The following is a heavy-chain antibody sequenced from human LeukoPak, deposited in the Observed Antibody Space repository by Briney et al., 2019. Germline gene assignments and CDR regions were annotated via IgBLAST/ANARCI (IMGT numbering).Heavy chain of an antibody. CDR2: INPSGDSP. V-gene: IGHV1-46*01. CDR3: ARGEDFDY. CDR1: GYIFTNYY. Sequence: ASVKVSCKASGYIFTNYYMHWVRQAPGQGLEWMGIINPSGDSPRYAQKFQGRVTMTRNTSISTAYMELSSLRSEDTAVYYCARGEDFDYWGQGTLVTVSS. J-gene: IGHJ4*02.